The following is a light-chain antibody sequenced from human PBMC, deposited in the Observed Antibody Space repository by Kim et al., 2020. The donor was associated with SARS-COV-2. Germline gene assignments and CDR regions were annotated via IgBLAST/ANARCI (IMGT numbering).Light chain of an antibody. V-gene: IGKV1-27*01. CDR3: QKYDRVPLT. Sequence: DIQMTQSPSSLSASVGDRVTITCRASQGISSYLAWYQQTPGKVPKLLIYSASTLHSGVPSRFSGSGYGTDLTLTISGLQPEDVATYYCQKYDRVPLTFGGGTKVDIK. J-gene: IGKJ4*01. CDR1: QGISSY. CDR2: SAS.